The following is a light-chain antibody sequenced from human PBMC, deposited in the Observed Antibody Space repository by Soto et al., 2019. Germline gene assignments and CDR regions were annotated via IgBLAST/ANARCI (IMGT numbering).Light chain of an antibody. Sequence: QSVLTQPPSVSAAPGQKVTIFCSGSSSNIGKNYVSWYQQLPGTAPKLLIYDNNKRPPGNPDRFSGSKSGTSATLGITGLQTGDEADYYCGTWDSSLSAVVFGGGTKLTVL. J-gene: IGLJ2*01. CDR3: GTWDSSLSAVV. V-gene: IGLV1-51*01. CDR2: DNN. CDR1: SSNIGKNY.